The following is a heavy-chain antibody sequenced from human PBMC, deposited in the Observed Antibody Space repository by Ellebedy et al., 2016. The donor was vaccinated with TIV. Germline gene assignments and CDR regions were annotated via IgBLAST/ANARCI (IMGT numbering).Heavy chain of an antibody. CDR2: IYYSGSA. D-gene: IGHD3/OR15-3a*01. J-gene: IGHJ4*02. CDR3: ARLDLWTHDD. CDR1: GGSVSRSNYY. V-gene: IGHV4-39*01. Sequence: SETLSLXXTVSGGSVSRSNYYWAWIRQRPGKGPEWIGYIYYSGSASYNPSLKDRVSISVDTSKNQFSLNLRSVTAADTAVYYCARLDLWTHDDWGQGSLVIVSS.